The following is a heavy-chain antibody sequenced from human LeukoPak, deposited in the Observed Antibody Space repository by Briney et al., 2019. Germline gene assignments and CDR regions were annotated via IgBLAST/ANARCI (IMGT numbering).Heavy chain of an antibody. V-gene: IGHV4-59*01. J-gene: IGHJ5*02. CDR1: GGSISSYY. CDR3: ARDGNPTDWFDP. CDR2: IYYSGST. D-gene: IGHD2/OR15-2a*01. Sequence: SETLSLTCTVSGGSISSYYWSWIRQPPGKGLEWIGYIYYSGSTNYNPSLESRVTISVDTSKNQFSLKLSSVTAADTAVYYCARDGNPTDWFDPWGQGTLVTVSS.